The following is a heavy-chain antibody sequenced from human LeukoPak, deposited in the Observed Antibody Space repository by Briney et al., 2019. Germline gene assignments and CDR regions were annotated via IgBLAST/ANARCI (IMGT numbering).Heavy chain of an antibody. CDR1: GFTFSSYW. J-gene: IGHJ5*02. CDR3: ARDRYCSSTSCSTYYFDP. D-gene: IGHD2-2*02. Sequence: GSLRLSCAASGFTFSSYWMRWVRQAPGKGLVWVSRINSDGSSTSYADSVKGRFTISRDNAKNTLYLQMNSLRAEDTAVYYCARDRYCSSTSCSTYYFDPWGQGTMVTVSS. V-gene: IGHV3-74*01. CDR2: INSDGSST.